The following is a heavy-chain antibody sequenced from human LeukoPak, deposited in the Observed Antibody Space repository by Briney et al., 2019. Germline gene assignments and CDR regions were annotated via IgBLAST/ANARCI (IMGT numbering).Heavy chain of an antibody. J-gene: IGHJ3*02. Sequence: ASVKVSCKASGYTFTGYYIHWVRQAPGQGLEWMGWINPNSGVTNYAQKFRGRVTMTRDTSISTAYMELSRLRSDDTAVYYCAIDTIFGVVTSAFDIWGQGTMVTVSS. CDR3: AIDTIFGVVTSAFDI. CDR1: GYTFTGYY. V-gene: IGHV1-2*02. CDR2: INPNSGVT. D-gene: IGHD3-3*01.